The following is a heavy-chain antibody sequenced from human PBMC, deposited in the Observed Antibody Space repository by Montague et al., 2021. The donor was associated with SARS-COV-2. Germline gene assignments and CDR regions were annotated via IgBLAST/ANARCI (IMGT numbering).Heavy chain of an antibody. CDR1: GFTFSSYS. CDR2: INSDGSST. CDR3: AMIAGVFDY. Sequence: SLRLSCAASGFTFSSYSMNWVRQAPGKGLVWVSRINSDGSSTSYADSVKGRFTISRDNAKNTLYLQMNSLRAEDTAVYYCAMIAGVFDYWGQGTLVTVSS. V-gene: IGHV3-74*01. D-gene: IGHD3-22*01. J-gene: IGHJ4*02.